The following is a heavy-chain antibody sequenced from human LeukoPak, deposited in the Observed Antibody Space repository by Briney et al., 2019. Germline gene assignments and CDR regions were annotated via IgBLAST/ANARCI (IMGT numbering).Heavy chain of an antibody. Sequence: ASVKVSCKASGYTFTSYGISWVRQAPGQGLEWMGWISAYNGNTNYAQKLQGRVTMTTDTSTSTAYMELRSLRSDDTAVYYCARSGGGYYGSGSDDAFDIWGQGTMVTVSS. CDR3: ARSGGGYYGSGSDDAFDI. CDR2: ISAYNGNT. D-gene: IGHD3-10*01. J-gene: IGHJ3*02. V-gene: IGHV1-18*01. CDR1: GYTFTSYG.